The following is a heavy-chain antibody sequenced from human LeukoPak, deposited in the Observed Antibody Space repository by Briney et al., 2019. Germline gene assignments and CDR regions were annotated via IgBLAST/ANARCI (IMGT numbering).Heavy chain of an antibody. V-gene: IGHV4-59*08. D-gene: IGHD5-24*01. Sequence: SETLSLTCTVSGGSISSYYWSWIRQPPGKGLEWIGYIYYSGSTNYNPSLKSRVTISVDTSKNQFSLKLSSVTAADTAVYYCARRRREYAFDIWGQGTMVTVSS. J-gene: IGHJ3*02. CDR1: GGSISSYY. CDR3: ARRRREYAFDI. CDR2: IYYSGST.